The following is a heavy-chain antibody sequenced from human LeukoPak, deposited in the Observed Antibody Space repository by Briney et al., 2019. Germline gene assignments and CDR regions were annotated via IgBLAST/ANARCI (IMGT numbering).Heavy chain of an antibody. CDR1: GYSFTSYW. V-gene: IGHV5-51*01. J-gene: IGHJ6*02. D-gene: IGHD3-3*01. CDR2: IYPGDSDT. CDR3: ARSVYDFWSGYYSRGMDV. Sequence: GESLKISCKGSGYSFTSYWIGWVRQMPGKGLEWMGIIYPGDSDTRYSPSFQGQVTISADKSISPAYLQWSSLKASDTAMYYCARSVYDFWSGYYSRGMDVWGQGTTVTVPS.